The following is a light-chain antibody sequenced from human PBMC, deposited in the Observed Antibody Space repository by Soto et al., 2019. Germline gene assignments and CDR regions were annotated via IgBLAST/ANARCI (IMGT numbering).Light chain of an antibody. CDR2: GAS. Sequence: DIQMTQSPSSLSASFGDRVTITCRTSQSIAKYLNWYQQKPGKAPKVLIYGASSLQTGVPSRFSGSGSGTDFTLTISSLQPEDFATYYCQQSYSTPWTFGQGTKVDIK. CDR3: QQSYSTPWT. CDR1: QSIAKY. V-gene: IGKV1-39*01. J-gene: IGKJ1*01.